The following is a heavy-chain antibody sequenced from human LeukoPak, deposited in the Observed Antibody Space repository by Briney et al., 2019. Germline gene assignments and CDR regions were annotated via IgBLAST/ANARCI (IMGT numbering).Heavy chain of an antibody. Sequence: RASVKVSCKASGGTFSSYAISWVRQAPGQGLEWMGWISAYNGNTNYAQKLQGRVTMTTDTSTSTAYMELRSLRSDDTAVYYCARDLYGSGSLFGYWGQGTLVTVSS. D-gene: IGHD3-10*01. CDR2: ISAYNGNT. J-gene: IGHJ4*02. CDR1: GGTFSSYA. V-gene: IGHV1-18*01. CDR3: ARDLYGSGSLFGY.